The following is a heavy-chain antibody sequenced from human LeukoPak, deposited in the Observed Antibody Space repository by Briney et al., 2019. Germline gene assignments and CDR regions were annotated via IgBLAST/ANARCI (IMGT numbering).Heavy chain of an antibody. CDR1: GYSISSGYY. Sequence: SETLSLTCTVSGYSISSGYYWGWIRQPPGKGLEWIGEINHSGSTNYNPSLKSRVTISVDTSKNQFSLKLSSVIAADTAVYYCARLVGDTAMPDDAFDIWGQGTMVTVSS. D-gene: IGHD5-18*01. CDR2: INHSGST. J-gene: IGHJ3*02. V-gene: IGHV4-38-2*02. CDR3: ARLVGDTAMPDDAFDI.